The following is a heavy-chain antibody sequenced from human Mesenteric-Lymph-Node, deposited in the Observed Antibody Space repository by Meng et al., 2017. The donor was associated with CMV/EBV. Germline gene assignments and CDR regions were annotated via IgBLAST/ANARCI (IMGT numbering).Heavy chain of an antibody. CDR1: GFTFSSYA. D-gene: IGHD3-3*01. CDR3: AKETWSGYQALDY. J-gene: IGHJ4*02. Sequence: GGSLRLSCAASGFTFSSYAMSWVRQAPGKGLEWVSVVYSGGTKTNYADSVKGRFTISRDNSKNTLYLQMNSLRAEDTAVYYCAKETWSGYQALDYWGQGTLVTVSS. CDR2: VYSGGTKT. V-gene: IGHV3-23*03.